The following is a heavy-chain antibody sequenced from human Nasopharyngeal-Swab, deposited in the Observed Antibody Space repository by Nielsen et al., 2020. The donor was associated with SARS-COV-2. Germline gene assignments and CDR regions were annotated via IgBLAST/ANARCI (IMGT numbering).Heavy chain of an antibody. CDR3: ARDSDYGGNELTN. CDR2: ISSSSNYI. Sequence: VRQAPGKGLERVSYISSSSNYIYYADSVKGRFSISRDNAKISLYLQMNSLRAEDTAVYYCARDSDYGGNELTNWGQGTLVTVSS. V-gene: IGHV3-21*01. J-gene: IGHJ4*02. D-gene: IGHD4-23*01.